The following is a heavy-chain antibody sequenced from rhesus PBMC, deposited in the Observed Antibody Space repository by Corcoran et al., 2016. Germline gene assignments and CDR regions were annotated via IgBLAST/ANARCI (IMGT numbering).Heavy chain of an antibody. D-gene: IGHD6-13*01. Sequence: QVQLQESGPGLVKPSETLSLTCAVSGGSISDDYYWSWIRQPPGKGLEWIGYIYGSGGRTNYNTSLKNRVTISIDTSKNQCALKLSSVTAADTAVYYCARVGGIAAGHAEYFEFWGQGALVTVSS. CDR2: IYGSGGRT. J-gene: IGHJ1*01. V-gene: IGHV4-106*01. CDR1: GGSISDDYY. CDR3: ARVGGIAAGHAEYFEF.